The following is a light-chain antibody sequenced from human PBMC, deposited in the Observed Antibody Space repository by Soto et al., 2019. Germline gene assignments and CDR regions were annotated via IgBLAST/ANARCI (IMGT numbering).Light chain of an antibody. CDR1: SSNIGAGYD. CDR2: GNS. CDR3: QSYDSSLSGSV. V-gene: IGLV1-40*01. Sequence: QSVLTQPPSVSGAPGQRVTISCTGSSSNIGAGYDVHWYQHLPGTAPKLLIHGNSNRPSGVPDRFSGSKSGTSASLAITGLQAEDEADYYCQSYDSSLSGSVFGGGTKATVL. J-gene: IGLJ2*01.